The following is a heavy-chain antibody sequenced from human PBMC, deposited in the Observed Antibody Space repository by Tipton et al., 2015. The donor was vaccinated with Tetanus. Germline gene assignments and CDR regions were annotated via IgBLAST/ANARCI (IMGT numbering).Heavy chain of an antibody. Sequence: TLSLTCNVSGASMSSSSYYWNWIRQPPGKGLEWIGYISYSGSTNSNYSLKSRITISQDTSKNQFSLKLTSVTAADTAVYYSARANYDFPKKGPFDSWGQGTLVIVSS. CDR3: ARANYDFPKKGPFDS. D-gene: IGHD3-3*01. J-gene: IGHJ4*02. CDR1: GASMSSSSYY. V-gene: IGHV4-61*01. CDR2: ISYSGST.